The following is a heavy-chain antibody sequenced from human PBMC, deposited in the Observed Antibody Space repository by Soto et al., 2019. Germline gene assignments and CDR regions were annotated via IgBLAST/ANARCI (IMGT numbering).Heavy chain of an antibody. Sequence: GGSLRLSCAASGFTFSDYYMSWIRQAPGKGLEWVSYISSSGSTIYYADSVKGRFTISRDNAKNSLYLQMNSLRAEDTAVYYCAREPWGASLLSGYDSGDAFDIWGQGAMVTVSS. CDR2: ISSSGSTI. CDR1: GFTFSDYY. J-gene: IGHJ3*02. CDR3: AREPWGASLLSGYDSGDAFDI. D-gene: IGHD5-12*01. V-gene: IGHV3-11*01.